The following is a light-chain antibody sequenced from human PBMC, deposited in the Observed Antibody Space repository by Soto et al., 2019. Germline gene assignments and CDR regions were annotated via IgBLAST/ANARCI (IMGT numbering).Light chain of an antibody. J-gene: IGKJ1*01. CDR3: QQYDSPPWT. V-gene: IGKV4-1*01. CDR1: QXVLYSFNNKNN. CDR2: CAS. Sequence: DIVMTQSPDSLAVSLGERATINGXSSQXVLYSFNNKNNLAWYQKKPGQPPKXXIYCASTRESGVPDRFSGSGSGTDFTLTISSLQAEDVAVYYCQQYDSPPWTFGQGTKVDIK.